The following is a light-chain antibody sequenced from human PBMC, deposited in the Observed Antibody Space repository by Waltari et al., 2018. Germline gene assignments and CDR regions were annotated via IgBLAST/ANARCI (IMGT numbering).Light chain of an antibody. CDR1: QDILYNSNNKNY. J-gene: IGKJ4*01. CDR3: QQYYKTPS. V-gene: IGKV4-1*01. CDR2: WAS. Sequence: IVLNQSPGSLVVSLGERATINCKSGQDILYNSNNKNYLAWYQHKPGQSPKLLFYWASTRASGVPDRFSGSGSGTDFTLTISRVQAEDVAIYYCQQYYKTPSFGGGTKVE.